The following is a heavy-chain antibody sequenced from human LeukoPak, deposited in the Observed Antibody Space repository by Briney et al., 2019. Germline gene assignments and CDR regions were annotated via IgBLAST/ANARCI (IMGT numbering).Heavy chain of an antibody. J-gene: IGHJ4*02. CDR3: ARDRSIAARPDYDY. CDR2: ISAYNVNT. CDR1: GYTFTSYG. D-gene: IGHD6-6*01. Sequence: GASVKVSCKASGYTFTSYGISWVRQAPGQGLEWMGWISAYNVNTNYAQKLQGRVTMTTDTSTSTAYMELRSLRSDDTAVYYCARDRSIAARPDYDYWGQGTLVTVSS. V-gene: IGHV1-18*01.